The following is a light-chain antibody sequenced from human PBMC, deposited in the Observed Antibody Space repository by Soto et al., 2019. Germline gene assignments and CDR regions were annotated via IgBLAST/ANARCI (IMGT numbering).Light chain of an antibody. Sequence: EIVLTQSPDTLSLSPGERATLSCRTSQSVSKYFAWYQQKPGRAPRPLIYDASSRATGIPARFIGSGAATDFTLTISSLVPEDFAIYYCQQRSNWPITFGQGTRLEIK. CDR3: QQRSNWPIT. CDR1: QSVSKY. J-gene: IGKJ5*01. CDR2: DAS. V-gene: IGKV3-11*01.